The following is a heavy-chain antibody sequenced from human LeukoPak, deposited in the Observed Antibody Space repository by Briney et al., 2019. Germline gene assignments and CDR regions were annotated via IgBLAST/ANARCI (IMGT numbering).Heavy chain of an antibody. Sequence: PGGSLRLSCAASGFTFSSYAMHWVRQAPGKGLEWVAVIWYDGTNKYYADSVKGRFTTSRDSSKNTLYLQMNSLRAEDTAVYYCARAAYDSSGYLTLWGQGTLVTVSS. CDR2: IWYDGTNK. J-gene: IGHJ4*02. D-gene: IGHD3-22*01. CDR1: GFTFSSYA. V-gene: IGHV3-33*08. CDR3: ARAAYDSSGYLTL.